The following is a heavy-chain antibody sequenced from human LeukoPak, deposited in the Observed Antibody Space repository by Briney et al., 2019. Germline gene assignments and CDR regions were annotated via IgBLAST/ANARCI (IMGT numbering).Heavy chain of an antibody. CDR2: VYYSGST. D-gene: IGHD6-19*01. V-gene: IGHV4-39*01. J-gene: IGHJ4*02. CDR3: ARIGVVAGTKGFDY. Sequence: SETLSLTCTVSGGSTSNSRYYWGWVRQPPGKGLECIGSVYYSGSTYYNPSLKSRVTISVDTSKNQFSLRLSSVAAADTAVYYCARIGVVAGTKGFDYWGQGTLVTVSS. CDR1: GGSTSNSRYY.